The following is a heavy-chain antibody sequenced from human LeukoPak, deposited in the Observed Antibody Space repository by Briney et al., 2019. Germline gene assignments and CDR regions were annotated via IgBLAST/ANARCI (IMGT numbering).Heavy chain of an antibody. Sequence: PGGSLRLSCAASGFTFTSCWMAWVRQAPGKGLEWVANIKQDGSEKYYVDSVKGRFSISRDNARDSLYLQMTSLRAEDTAVYYCARGLQTGDYWGQGTLVTVSS. J-gene: IGHJ4*02. CDR3: ARGLQTGDY. V-gene: IGHV3-7*03. CDR2: IKQDGSEK. CDR1: GFTFTSCW.